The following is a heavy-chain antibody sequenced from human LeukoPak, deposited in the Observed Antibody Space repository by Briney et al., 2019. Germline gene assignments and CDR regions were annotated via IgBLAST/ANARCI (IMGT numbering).Heavy chain of an antibody. D-gene: IGHD3-3*01. CDR2: IYTSGST. CDR1: GGSISSYY. V-gene: IGHV4-4*07. Sequence: SETLSLTCTVSGGSISSYYWSWIRQPPGKGLEWIGRIYTSGSTNYNPSLKSRVTMSVDTSKNQFSLKLSSVTAADTAVYYCARVTGVVSPYYMGVWGKGTTVTVSS. J-gene: IGHJ6*03. CDR3: ARVTGVVSPYYMGV.